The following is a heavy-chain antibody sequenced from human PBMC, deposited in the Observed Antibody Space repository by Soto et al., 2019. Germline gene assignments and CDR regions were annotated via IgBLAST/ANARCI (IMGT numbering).Heavy chain of an antibody. CDR1: GFTFSSYA. CDR2: ISYDGSNK. V-gene: IGHV3-30-3*01. D-gene: IGHD3-10*01. J-gene: IGHJ4*02. CDR3: ARELELLWFGAEC. Sequence: QVQLVESGGGVVQPGRSLRLSCAASGFTFSSYAMHWVRQAPGKGLEWVAVISYDGSNKYYADSVKGRFTISRDNSKNGLDLEMNSLRAGDTAVYYGARELELLWFGAECWGQGTLVTVSS.